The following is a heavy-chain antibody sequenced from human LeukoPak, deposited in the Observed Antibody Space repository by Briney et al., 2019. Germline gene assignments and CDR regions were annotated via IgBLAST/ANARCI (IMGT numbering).Heavy chain of an antibody. CDR1: GYSFTSYW. V-gene: IGHV5-51*01. CDR3: ARALDSGWPPDFDY. J-gene: IGHJ4*02. Sequence: GESLKISCQGSGYSFTSYWIGWVRQMPGKGLEWMGIIYPGDSDTRYSPSFQGQVTISADKSISTAYQQWSSLKASDTATYYCARALDSGWPPDFDYWGQGTLVTVSS. CDR2: IYPGDSDT. D-gene: IGHD6-19*01.